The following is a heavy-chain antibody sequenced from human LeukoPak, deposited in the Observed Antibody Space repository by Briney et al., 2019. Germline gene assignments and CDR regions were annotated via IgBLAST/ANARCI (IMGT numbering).Heavy chain of an antibody. CDR3: AKDLAVAATSIDY. D-gene: IGHD6-19*01. CDR2: ISGSGGST. Sequence: PGGSLRPSCAAAGFTFSSYAMSWVRQAPGKGLDWVSAISGSGGSTYYADSVKGRFTISRDNSKNTLYLQMNSLRAEDTAVYYCAKDLAVAATSIDYWGQGTLVTVSS. V-gene: IGHV3-23*01. CDR1: GFTFSSYA. J-gene: IGHJ4*02.